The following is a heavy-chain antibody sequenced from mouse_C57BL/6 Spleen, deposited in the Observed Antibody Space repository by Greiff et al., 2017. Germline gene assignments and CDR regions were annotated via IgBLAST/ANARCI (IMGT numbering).Heavy chain of an antibody. V-gene: IGHV1-62-2*01. Sequence: QVQLQQSGAELVKPGASVKLSCKASGYTFTEYTIHWVKQRSGQGLEWIGWFYPGSGSIKYNEKFKDKATLTADKSSSTAYMELSRLTSEDSAVYSCARHGASYYYGSSYGYFDYWGQGTTRTVSS. CDR1: GYTFTEYT. CDR2: FYPGSGSI. CDR3: ARHGASYYYGSSYGYFDY. J-gene: IGHJ2*01. D-gene: IGHD1-1*01.